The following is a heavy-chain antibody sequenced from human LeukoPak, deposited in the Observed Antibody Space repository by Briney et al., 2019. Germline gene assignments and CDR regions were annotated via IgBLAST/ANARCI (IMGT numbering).Heavy chain of an antibody. V-gene: IGHV4-30-2*01. CDR2: IYHSGST. CDR1: GGSISSGGYS. Sequence: SETLSLTCTVSGGSISSGGYSWSWIRQPPGKGLEWIGYIYHSGSTYYNPSLKSRVTISVDRSKNQFSLKLSSVTAADTAVYYCARDRIVGATTFDYWGQGTLVTVSS. D-gene: IGHD1-26*01. J-gene: IGHJ4*02. CDR3: ARDRIVGATTFDY.